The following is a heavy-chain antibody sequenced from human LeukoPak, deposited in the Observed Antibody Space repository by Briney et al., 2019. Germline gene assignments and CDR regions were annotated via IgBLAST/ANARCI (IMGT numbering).Heavy chain of an antibody. Sequence: GGSLRLSCAASGLTFSNYAMSWVRQAPGRGLESVSAISGSGASTYYADSVKGRFTISRDNSKKTLYLQMNSLRAEDTAVYYCAKDWVAVAGNYFDYWGQGTLVTVSS. CDR2: ISGSGAST. CDR3: AKDWVAVAGNYFDY. D-gene: IGHD6-19*01. CDR1: GLTFSNYA. J-gene: IGHJ4*02. V-gene: IGHV3-23*01.